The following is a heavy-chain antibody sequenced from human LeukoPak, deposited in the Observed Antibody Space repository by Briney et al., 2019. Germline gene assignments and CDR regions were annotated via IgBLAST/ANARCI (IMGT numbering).Heavy chain of an antibody. Sequence: PSETLSLTCTVSGGSISDYYWNWIRQPPGKGLEWIGYIYYSGSTTYNPSLKSRVTMSVDTAKNQFSLKLRSVTAADTAVYYCARGDFCSKSNCYLRPMDVWGKGTTVTVSS. D-gene: IGHD3-3*01. CDR1: GGSISDYY. CDR2: IYYSGST. CDR3: ARGDFCSKSNCYLRPMDV. V-gene: IGHV4-59*01. J-gene: IGHJ6*03.